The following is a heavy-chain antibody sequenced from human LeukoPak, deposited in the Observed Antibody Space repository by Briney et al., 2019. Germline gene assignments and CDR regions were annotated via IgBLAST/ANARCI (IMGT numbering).Heavy chain of an antibody. J-gene: IGHJ6*03. CDR1: GFTFSGYW. V-gene: IGHV3-74*01. CDR2: INIDGSST. Sequence: PGGSLRLSCAASGFTFSGYWMHWVRQAPGKGPVWLSRINIDGSSTAYADSVKGRFTISRDNAKNTLYLQLNSLRAEDTAVYYCVKDYYYYYMDVWGNGTTVTVS. CDR3: VKDYYYYYMDV.